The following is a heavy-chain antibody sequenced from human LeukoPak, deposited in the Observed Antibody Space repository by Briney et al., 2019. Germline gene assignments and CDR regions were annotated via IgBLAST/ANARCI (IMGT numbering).Heavy chain of an antibody. D-gene: IGHD6-13*01. J-gene: IGHJ4*02. Sequence: GGSLRLSCAASGFTFSSSSMNWVRLAPGKGLEWVSFISSSSTTIYYADSVKGRFTISRDNAKNSLYLQMNSLRDEDTAVYYCARDLGAISWPVFDYWGQGTLVTVSS. CDR3: ARDLGAISWPVFDY. V-gene: IGHV3-48*02. CDR1: GFTFSSSS. CDR2: ISSSSTTI.